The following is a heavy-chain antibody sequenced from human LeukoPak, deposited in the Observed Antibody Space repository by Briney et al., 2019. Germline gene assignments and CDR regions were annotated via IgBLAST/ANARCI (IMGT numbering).Heavy chain of an antibody. Sequence: GGSLRLSCGASGFTLSSYSMKWVRQPPGKGVEGISYISSSSSTIYYADSVKGLFTISRDNAKNSLYLQMNSLRAEDTAVYYCARSTAGYNWFDPWGQGTLVTVSS. J-gene: IGHJ5*02. CDR1: GFTLSSYS. V-gene: IGHV3-48*01. CDR3: ARSTAGYNWFDP. D-gene: IGHD2-8*02. CDR2: ISSSSSTI.